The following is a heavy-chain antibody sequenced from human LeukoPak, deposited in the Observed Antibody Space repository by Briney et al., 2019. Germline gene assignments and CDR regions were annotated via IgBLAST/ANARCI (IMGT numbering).Heavy chain of an antibody. J-gene: IGHJ4*02. Sequence: ASVKVSCKASGYTFTSYGISWVRQAPGQGLEWMGWINAYNGNTNYAQKLQGRATMTTDTSTSTAYMELRSLRSDDTAVYYCARVLFEGGGFGELLPFDYWGQGTLVTVSS. V-gene: IGHV1-18*01. CDR1: GYTFTSYG. D-gene: IGHD3-10*01. CDR2: INAYNGNT. CDR3: ARVLFEGGGFGELLPFDY.